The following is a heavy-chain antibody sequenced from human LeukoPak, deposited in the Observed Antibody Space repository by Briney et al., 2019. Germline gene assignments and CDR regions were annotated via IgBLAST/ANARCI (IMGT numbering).Heavy chain of an antibody. D-gene: IGHD1-7*01. V-gene: IGHV3-30*18. CDR3: AKEGYNWYSFSALGAFDI. Sequence: PGRSLRLSCAASGFTFSSYGMHWVRQAPGKGLEWVAVISYDGSNKYYADSVKGRFTISRDNSKNTLYLQMNSLRAEDTAVYYCAKEGYNWYSFSALGAFDIWGQGTMVTVSS. J-gene: IGHJ3*02. CDR2: ISYDGSNK. CDR1: GFTFSSYG.